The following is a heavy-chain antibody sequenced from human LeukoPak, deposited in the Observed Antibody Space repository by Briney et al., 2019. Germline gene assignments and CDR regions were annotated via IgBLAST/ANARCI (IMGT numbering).Heavy chain of an antibody. V-gene: IGHV1-18*01. CDR2: ISADNGNT. D-gene: IGHD2-2*01. CDR3: ARDLRIVVVPAALYLDP. Sequence: DSVKVSCKASGYTFTSYAISWVRQAPGQGLEWMGWISADNGNTDYAQRFQGRITMTTDTSTSTSYMELRSLRSDDTAVYYCARDLRIVVVPAALYLDPWGQGTLVTVSS. CDR1: GYTFTSYA. J-gene: IGHJ5*02.